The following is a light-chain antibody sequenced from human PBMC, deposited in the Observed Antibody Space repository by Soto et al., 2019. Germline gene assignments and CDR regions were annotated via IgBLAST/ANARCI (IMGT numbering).Light chain of an antibody. CDR2: EVS. CDR1: SSDVGGYNH. Sequence: QSALTQPASVSGSPGQSITISCPGSSSDVGGYNHVSWYQQHPGKAPKLMIYEVSNRPSGVSNRFSGSKSGNTASLTISGLQAEDEADYYCSSYTTSTTRIIFGGGTKLTVL. V-gene: IGLV2-14*01. J-gene: IGLJ2*01. CDR3: SSYTTSTTRII.